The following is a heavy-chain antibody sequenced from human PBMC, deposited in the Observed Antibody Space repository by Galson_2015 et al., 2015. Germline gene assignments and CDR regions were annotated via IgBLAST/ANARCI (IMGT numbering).Heavy chain of an antibody. J-gene: IGHJ4*02. CDR1: GGSVSSGTYY. V-gene: IGHV4-31*03. D-gene: IGHD2-8*01. Sequence: TLFLPCPVSGGSVSSGTYYWSWIRQHPEKGLEWIGYIYYSGNTTYNPSLKSRLTIYLDTSKNQFSLKLSSVTAADTAMYFCSTVHPYVSRRGGFDYWGQGNPVTVSS. CDR3: STVHPYVSRRGGFDY. CDR2: IYYSGNT.